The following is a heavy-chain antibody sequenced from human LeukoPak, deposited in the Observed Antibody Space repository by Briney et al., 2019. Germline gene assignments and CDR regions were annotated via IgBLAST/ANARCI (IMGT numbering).Heavy chain of an antibody. D-gene: IGHD2-15*01. CDR3: ARAGDLWWLADDY. V-gene: IGHV4-38-2*02. J-gene: IGHJ4*02. CDR2: IYHSGST. CDR1: GYSISSGYY. Sequence: PAETLSLTCTVSGYSISSGYYWGWIRQPPGKGLGWIGSIYHSGSTYYNPSLKSRVTISVDTAKNQFSLQLNYVTAADTAVYYCARAGDLWWLADDYWGQGTLVTVSS.